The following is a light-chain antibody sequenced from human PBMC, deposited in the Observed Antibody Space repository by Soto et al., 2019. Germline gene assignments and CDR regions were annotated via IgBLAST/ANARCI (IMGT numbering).Light chain of an antibody. CDR3: QHANCFPLT. CDR1: QGINKW. CDR2: AAS. J-gene: IGKJ4*01. V-gene: IGKV1-12*01. Sequence: DIQMTQSPSSVSAAVGDRVTITCRASQGINKWLAWYKQKPGKAPQLLISAASTLRSGVPSRFSGSGSGTDFILTISNLQPEDFATYFCQHANCFPLTFVGGTRVEI.